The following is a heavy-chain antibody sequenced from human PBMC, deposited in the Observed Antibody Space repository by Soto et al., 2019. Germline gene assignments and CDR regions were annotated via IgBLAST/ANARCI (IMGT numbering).Heavy chain of an antibody. V-gene: IGHV3-23*01. D-gene: IGHD6-6*01. J-gene: IGHJ6*02. CDR2: ISGSGGST. CDR3: AKVGDSSSYYYYGMDV. Sequence: PXESLRLSCAASGFTFSSYAMSWVRQAPGKGLEWVSAISGSGGSTYYADSVKGRFTISRDNSKNTLYLQMNSLRAEDTAVYYCAKVGDSSSYYYYGMDVWGQGTTVTVSS. CDR1: GFTFSSYA.